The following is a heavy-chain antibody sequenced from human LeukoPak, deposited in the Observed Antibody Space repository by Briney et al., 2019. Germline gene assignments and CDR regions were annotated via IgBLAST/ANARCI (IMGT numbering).Heavy chain of an antibody. J-gene: IGHJ4*02. CDR3: ARGDSSCSLDPFDY. Sequence: KPSETLSLTCTVSGGSIRGHFWSWIRQPPGKGLEWIGYIYYTGSTNYNPSLKSRVTMSVDTSKNQFSLELTSVTAADTAEYYCARGDSSCSLDPFDYWGQGTLVTVSS. D-gene: IGHD3-22*01. V-gene: IGHV4-59*11. CDR2: IYYTGST. CDR1: GGSIRGHF.